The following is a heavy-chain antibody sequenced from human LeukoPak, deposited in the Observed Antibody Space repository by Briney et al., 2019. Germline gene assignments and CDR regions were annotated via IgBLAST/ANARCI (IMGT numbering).Heavy chain of an antibody. CDR2: ISSDGTNK. Sequence: PGGSLRLSCAASRFTFRNYAMHWVRQAPGKGLEWVAVISSDGTNKDYADSVKGRFSISRDNSKNTLYLQMNRLRADDTAVYYCARPEDYDSSGRFDYWGQGTLVTVSS. CDR1: RFTFRNYA. D-gene: IGHD3-22*01. J-gene: IGHJ4*02. CDR3: ARPEDYDSSGRFDY. V-gene: IGHV3-30*04.